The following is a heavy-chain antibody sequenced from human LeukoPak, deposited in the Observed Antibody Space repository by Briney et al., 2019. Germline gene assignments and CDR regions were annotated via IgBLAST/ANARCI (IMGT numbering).Heavy chain of an antibody. D-gene: IGHD3-3*01. V-gene: IGHV3-7*01. J-gene: IGHJ4*02. CDR3: ARVVTGFLPSYYFAY. CDR2: IKHDGSEK. CDR1: GFTFSSYW. Sequence: GASLRLSCAGSGFTFSSYWMSWVRQAPGMGLEWVANIKHDGSEKYYVDSVRGRFTISRDNAKKSVFLQMNSLRAEDTAVYFCARVVTGFLPSYYFAYWGQGTQVTVSS.